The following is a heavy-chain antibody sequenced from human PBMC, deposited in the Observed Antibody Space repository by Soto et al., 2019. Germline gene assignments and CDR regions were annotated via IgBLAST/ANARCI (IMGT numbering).Heavy chain of an antibody. CDR3: TKEKKGYPGFGGGVN. D-gene: IGHD3-10*01. J-gene: IGHJ4*02. Sequence: QVQLVQSGAEVKRPGASVKVSCKASGYTFTNYYMHWVRQAPGQGLEWMGMINPSGGTSTYTQKFQGRVTLNRGTSTGTVFMDLSSPGSGDTGRYYCTKEKKGYPGFGGGVNWGQGTLVT. CDR2: INPSGGTS. V-gene: IGHV1-46*03. CDR1: GYTFTNYY.